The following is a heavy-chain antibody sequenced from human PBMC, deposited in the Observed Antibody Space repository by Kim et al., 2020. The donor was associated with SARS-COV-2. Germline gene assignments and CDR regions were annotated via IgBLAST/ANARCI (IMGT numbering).Heavy chain of an antibody. J-gene: IGHJ4*02. V-gene: IGHV4-59*01. CDR2: IYYSGST. Sequence: SETLSLTCTVSGGSISSYYWSWIRQPPGKGLEWIGYIYYSGSTNYNPSLKSRVTISVDTSKNQFSLKLSSVTAADTAVYYCARARAVTKGFDYWGQGTLVTVSS. CDR1: GGSISSYY. D-gene: IGHD4-17*01. CDR3: ARARAVTKGFDY.